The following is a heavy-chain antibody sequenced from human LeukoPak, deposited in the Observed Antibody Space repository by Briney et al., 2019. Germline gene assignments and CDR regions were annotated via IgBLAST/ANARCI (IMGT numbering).Heavy chain of an antibody. J-gene: IGHJ3*02. V-gene: IGHV4-59*12. CDR3: ARDGAATVAGYAFDI. D-gene: IGHD6-19*01. CDR1: GGSISSYY. Sequence: PSETLSLTCTVSGGSISSYYWSWIRQPPGKGLEWIGNIYYSGRTNYNPSLKSRVTISVDTSKNQFSLKLSSVTAADTAVYYCARDGAATVAGYAFDIWGQGTMVTVSS. CDR2: IYYSGRT.